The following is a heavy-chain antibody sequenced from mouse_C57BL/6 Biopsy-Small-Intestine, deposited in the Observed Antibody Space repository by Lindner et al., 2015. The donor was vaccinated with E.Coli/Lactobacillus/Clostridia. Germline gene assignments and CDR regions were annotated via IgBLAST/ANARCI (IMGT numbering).Heavy chain of an antibody. Sequence: VQLQESGAELARPGASVKLSCKASGYTFTSYGISWVKQRTGQGLEWIGETYPRSGNTYYNEKFKGKATLTADKSSSTAYMELRSLTSEDSAVYFCARGGTGSNYGYFDVWGTGTTVTVSS. V-gene: IGHV1-81*01. D-gene: IGHD1-1*01. CDR1: GYTFTSYG. J-gene: IGHJ1*03. CDR3: ARGGTGSNYGYFDV. CDR2: TYPRSGNT.